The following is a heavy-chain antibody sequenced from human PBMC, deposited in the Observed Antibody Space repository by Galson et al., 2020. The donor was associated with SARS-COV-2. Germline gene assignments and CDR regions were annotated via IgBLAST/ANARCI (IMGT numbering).Heavy chain of an antibody. D-gene: IGHD2-2*01. CDR2: TSYDGSNK. V-gene: IGHV3-30*12. J-gene: IGHJ6*02. Sequence: TGGSLRLSCAASGFNFSIYGMHWVRQAPGKGLEWVSLTSYDGSNKYYADSVKDRFTISRDNSKNTLYLQLNGLRAEDTAVHYCAKTEDVVVVPGAMDYYGMDVWGQGTTVTVSS. CDR3: AKTEDVVVVPGAMDYYGMDV. CDR1: GFNFSIYG.